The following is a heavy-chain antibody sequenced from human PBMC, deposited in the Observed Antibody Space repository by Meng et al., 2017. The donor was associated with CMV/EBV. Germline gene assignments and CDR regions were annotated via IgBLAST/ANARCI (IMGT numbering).Heavy chain of an antibody. CDR3: ASKRGPFDY. CDR2: IYYSGST. J-gene: IGHJ4*02. Sequence: LTCTGSGGSISSSSYYWGWIRQPPGKGLEWIGSIYYSGSTYYNPSLKSRVTISVDTSKNQFSLKLCSVTAADTAVYYCASKRGPFDYWGQGTLVTVSS. V-gene: IGHV4-39*07. CDR1: GGSISSSSYY.